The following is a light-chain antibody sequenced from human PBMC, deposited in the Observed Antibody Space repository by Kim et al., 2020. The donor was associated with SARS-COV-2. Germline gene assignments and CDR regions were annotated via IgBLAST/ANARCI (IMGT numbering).Light chain of an antibody. V-gene: IGLV2-8*01. CDR2: EVT. J-gene: IGLJ3*02. CDR1: SSDVGGYNY. CDR3: SSYAGSNIWV. Sequence: GQSVTISCTGSSSDVGGYNYVSWYQQHPGKAPKPMIYEVTKRPSGVPDRFSGSKSGNMASLTVSGLQAEDEADYYCSSYAGSNIWVFGGGTQLTVL.